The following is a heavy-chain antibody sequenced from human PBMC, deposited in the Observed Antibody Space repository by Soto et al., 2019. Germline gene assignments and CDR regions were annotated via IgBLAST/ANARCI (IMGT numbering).Heavy chain of an antibody. D-gene: IGHD3-10*01. Sequence: QVQLVQSGAEVKKPGASVKVSCTASGYTFTNYGISWVRQAPGQGLEWMGWISTNTGHTDYAQNLPGSVTMTTDATTTTAYMELRSRTCDDTAIYFCAREEYREVDHWGQGTLVTVSS. CDR1: GYTFTNYG. CDR2: ISTNTGHT. J-gene: IGHJ5*02. CDR3: AREEYREVDH. V-gene: IGHV1-18*04.